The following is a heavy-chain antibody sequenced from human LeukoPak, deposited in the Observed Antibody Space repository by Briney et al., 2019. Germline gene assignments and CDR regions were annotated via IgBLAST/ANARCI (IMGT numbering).Heavy chain of an antibody. V-gene: IGHV4-39*07. CDR2: IYYSGST. CDR1: GDSISSGSYY. Sequence: SETLSLTCTVSGDSISSGSYYWGWIRQTPGKGLEWIGSIYYSGSTYYNPSLKSRVTISVDTSKNQFSLKLSSVTAADTAVYYCARDLLWFGELSGYYWGQGTLVTVSS. D-gene: IGHD3-10*01. J-gene: IGHJ4*02. CDR3: ARDLLWFGELSGYY.